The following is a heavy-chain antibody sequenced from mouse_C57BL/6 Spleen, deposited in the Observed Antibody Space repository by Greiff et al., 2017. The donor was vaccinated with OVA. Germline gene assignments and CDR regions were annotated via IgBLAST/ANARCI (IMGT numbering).Heavy chain of an antibody. CDR3: ARVDGYLYYAMDY. V-gene: IGHV1-4*01. Sequence: QVQLQQSGAELARPGASVKMSCKASGYTFTSYTMHWVKQRPGQGLEWIGYINPSSGYTKYNQKFKDKATLTADKSSSTAYMQLSSLTSEDSAVYDCARVDGYLYYAMDYWGQGTSVTVSS. CDR2: INPSSGYT. D-gene: IGHD2-3*01. CDR1: GYTFTSYT. J-gene: IGHJ4*01.